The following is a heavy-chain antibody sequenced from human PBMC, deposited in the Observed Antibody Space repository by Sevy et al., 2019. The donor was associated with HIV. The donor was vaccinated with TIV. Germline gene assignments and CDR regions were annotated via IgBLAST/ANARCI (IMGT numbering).Heavy chain of an antibody. CDR2: INSKSGGS. CDR1: GYTFTDYY. V-gene: IGHV1-2*02. Sequence: ASVKVSCKASGYTFTDYYMHWVRQAPGQGLEWMGWINSKSGGSKYAQKFQGRVTMTRDTSISTAYMELSRLRSDDTAVYYCGRVRVDGGWLAFDYWGQGTLVTVSS. J-gene: IGHJ4*02. D-gene: IGHD6-19*01. CDR3: GRVRVDGGWLAFDY.